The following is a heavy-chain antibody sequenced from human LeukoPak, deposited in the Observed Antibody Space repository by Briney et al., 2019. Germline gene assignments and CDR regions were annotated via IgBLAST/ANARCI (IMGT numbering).Heavy chain of an antibody. V-gene: IGHV3-48*03. CDR3: ARGSGDQNFFDY. D-gene: IGHD3-10*01. J-gene: IGHJ4*02. CDR1: GFTFSRYE. CDR2: INKDGIRI. Sequence: GGSLRLSCATSGFTFSRYEMNWDRQAPGKGLEWISYINKDGIRIYYADSVKGRFTISRDNAKNSLYLQMNSLRAEDTAVYFCARGSGDQNFFDYWGQGTLVTVSS.